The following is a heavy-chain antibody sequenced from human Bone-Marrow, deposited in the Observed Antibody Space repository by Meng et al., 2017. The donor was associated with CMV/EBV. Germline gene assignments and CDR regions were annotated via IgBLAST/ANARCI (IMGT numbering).Heavy chain of an antibody. J-gene: IGHJ4*02. CDR1: GYTFTGYY. D-gene: IGHD3-3*02. Sequence: ASVKVSCKASGYTFTGYYMHWVRQAPGQGLEWMGWINPNSGGTNYAQKFQGRVTMTRDTSISTAYMELSRLRSDDTAVYYCARDSRKHFWSGHYLDYWGQGTLATVSS. CDR3: ARDSRKHFWSGHYLDY. V-gene: IGHV1-2*02. CDR2: INPNSGGT.